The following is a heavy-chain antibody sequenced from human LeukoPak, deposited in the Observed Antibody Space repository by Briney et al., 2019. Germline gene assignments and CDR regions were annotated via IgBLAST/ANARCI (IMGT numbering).Heavy chain of an antibody. D-gene: IGHD5-24*01. V-gene: IGHV1-2*02. CDR3: ARDHVPRGDGYNYYEY. Sequence: ASVKVSCKASGYTFTGYYMHWVRQAPGQGLEWMGWINPNSGGTNYAQKFQGRVTMTRDTSISTAYMDLRSLGPDDTAVYYCARDHVPRGDGYNYYEYWGQGTLVTVSS. J-gene: IGHJ4*02. CDR1: GYTFTGYY. CDR2: INPNSGGT.